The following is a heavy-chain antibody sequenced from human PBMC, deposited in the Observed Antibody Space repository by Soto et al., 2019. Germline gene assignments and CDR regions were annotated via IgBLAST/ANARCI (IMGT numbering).Heavy chain of an antibody. CDR2: IDGSGGIT. J-gene: IGHJ5*02. Sequence: QLLQSGGGLVQPGGSLTLPCAASGFTFGTTDMSWVRQAPGEGREWVSTIDGSGGITYYADSVKGRFTISRDNSRNTVYLQKNSLRGDDTALYYCVKNSGWFNTWGQGALVAVSS. CDR3: VKNSGWFNT. V-gene: IGHV3-23*01. CDR1: GFTFGTTD. D-gene: IGHD3-10*01.